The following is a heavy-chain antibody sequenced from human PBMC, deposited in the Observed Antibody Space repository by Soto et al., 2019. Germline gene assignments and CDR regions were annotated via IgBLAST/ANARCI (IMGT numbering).Heavy chain of an antibody. J-gene: IGHJ4*02. D-gene: IGHD3-22*01. CDR3: ASPSRFDSSGYYFDS. CDR2: INHSGTT. CDR1: VGSFRGYY. V-gene: IGHV4-34*01. Sequence: SETLSLTGAVYVGSFRGYYWSWIRQPPGKGLEWIGEINHSGTTKYNPSLKSRVTISVDTSKNQFSLKLSSVTAADTAVYYCASPSRFDSSGYYFDSWGQGTQVTVSS.